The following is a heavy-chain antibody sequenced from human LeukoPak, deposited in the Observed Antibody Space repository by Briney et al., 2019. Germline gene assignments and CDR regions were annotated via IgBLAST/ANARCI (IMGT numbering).Heavy chain of an antibody. J-gene: IGHJ4*02. V-gene: IGHV3-33*01. D-gene: IGHD3-22*01. CDR1: GFTFSSYG. CDR3: ATKADYYDSSGYQYYFDY. Sequence: PGGSLRLSCAASGFTFSSYGMHWVRQAPGKGLEWVAVIWYDGSNKYYADSVKGRFTISRDNSKNTLYLQMNSLRAEDTAVYYCATKADYYDSSGYQYYFDYWGQGTLVTVSS. CDR2: IWYDGSNK.